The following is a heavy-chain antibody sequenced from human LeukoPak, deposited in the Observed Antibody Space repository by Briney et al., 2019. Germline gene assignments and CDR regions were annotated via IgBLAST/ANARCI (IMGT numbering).Heavy chain of an antibody. CDR1: GGSISSSSYY. D-gene: IGHD3-22*01. Sequence: PSQTLSLTCTVSGGSISSSSYYWGWIRQPPGKGLEWIGSVYYSGSTYYNPSLKSRVTISVDTSKNQFSLKLSSVTAADTAVYYCARDHGLVYDSSPRDDYWGQGTLVTVSS. CDR2: VYYSGST. CDR3: ARDHGLVYDSSPRDDY. J-gene: IGHJ4*02. V-gene: IGHV4-39*07.